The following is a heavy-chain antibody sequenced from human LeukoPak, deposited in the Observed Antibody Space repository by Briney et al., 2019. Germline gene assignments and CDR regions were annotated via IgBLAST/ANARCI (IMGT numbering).Heavy chain of an antibody. V-gene: IGHV1-2*02. D-gene: IGHD3-10*01. CDR1: GYTFTGYY. Sequence: ASVKVSCKASGYTFTGYYMHWVRQAPGQGLEWMGWINPNSGGTNYAQKFQGRVTMTRDTSISTAYMELSRLRSDDTAVYYCARVRITMVRGATHWFDPWGQGTLVTVSS. CDR3: ARVRITMVRGATHWFDP. J-gene: IGHJ5*02. CDR2: INPNSGGT.